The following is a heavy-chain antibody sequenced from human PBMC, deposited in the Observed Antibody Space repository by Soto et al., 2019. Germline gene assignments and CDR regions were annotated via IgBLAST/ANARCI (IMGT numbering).Heavy chain of an antibody. D-gene: IGHD3-3*01. V-gene: IGHV3-30*18. Sequence: SLRLSCAACGFTFSSYGIHLVAEAPGKGLEWVAVISYDGSNKYYADSVKGRFTISRDNSKNTLYLQMNSLRAEDTAVYYCAKDPTRLRFLEWLLYRDYYYGMDVWGQGTTVTVSS. J-gene: IGHJ6*02. CDR1: GFTFSSYG. CDR3: AKDPTRLRFLEWLLYRDYYYGMDV. CDR2: ISYDGSNK.